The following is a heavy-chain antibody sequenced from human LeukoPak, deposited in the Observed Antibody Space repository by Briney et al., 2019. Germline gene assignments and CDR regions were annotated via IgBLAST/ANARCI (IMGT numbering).Heavy chain of an antibody. CDR1: GFTFSSYA. Sequence: GRSLRLSCAASGFTFSSYAMHWVRQAPGKGLEWVAVISYDGSNKYYADSVKGRFTISRDNSKNTLYLQMNSLRAEDTAVYYCARSGYSSGWYDDYWGQGTLVTVSS. V-gene: IGHV3-30-3*01. CDR3: ARSGYSSGWYDDY. CDR2: ISYDGSNK. J-gene: IGHJ4*02. D-gene: IGHD6-19*01.